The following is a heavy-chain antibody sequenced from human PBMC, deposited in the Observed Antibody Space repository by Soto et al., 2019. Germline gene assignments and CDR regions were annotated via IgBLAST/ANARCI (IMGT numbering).Heavy chain of an antibody. V-gene: IGHV2-70*11. J-gene: IGHJ1*01. D-gene: IGHD1-26*01. CDR3: ARIQLVGATTYAEYFQH. CDR1: GFSLSTSGMC. Sequence: SGPTLVNPTQTLTLTCTFSGFSLSTSGMCVSWIRQPPGKALEWLARIDWDDDKYYSTSLKTRLTISKDTSKNQVVLTMTNMDPVDTATYYCARIQLVGATTYAEYFQHWGQGTLVTVSS. CDR2: IDWDDDK.